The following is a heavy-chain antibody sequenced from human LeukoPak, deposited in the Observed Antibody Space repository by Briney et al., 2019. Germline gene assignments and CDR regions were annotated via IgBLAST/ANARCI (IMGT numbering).Heavy chain of an antibody. CDR3: ARSPVLRFLEWPYFDY. CDR1: GGSISSYY. J-gene: IGHJ4*02. D-gene: IGHD3-3*01. V-gene: IGHV4-59*01. Sequence: PSETLSLTCTVSGGSISSYYWSWIRQPPGKGLEWIGYFYYSGSTNYNPSLKSRVTISVDTSKNQFPLKLSSVTAADTAVYYCARSPVLRFLEWPYFDYWGQGTLVTVSS. CDR2: FYYSGST.